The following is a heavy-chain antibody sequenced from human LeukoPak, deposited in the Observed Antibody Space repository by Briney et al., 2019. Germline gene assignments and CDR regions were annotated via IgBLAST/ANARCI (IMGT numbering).Heavy chain of an antibody. D-gene: IGHD3-22*01. V-gene: IGHV3-30*02. CDR2: IRYDGSNK. CDR1: GFTFSSYG. J-gene: IGHJ4*02. CDR3: AKAYNDYYDSSGYNDY. Sequence: GGSLRLSSAASGFTFSSYGMHWVRQAPGKGLEWVAFIRYDGSNKSYADSVKGRFTISRDNSKNTLYLQMNSLRAEDTAVYYCAKAYNDYYDSSGYNDYWGQGTLVTVSS.